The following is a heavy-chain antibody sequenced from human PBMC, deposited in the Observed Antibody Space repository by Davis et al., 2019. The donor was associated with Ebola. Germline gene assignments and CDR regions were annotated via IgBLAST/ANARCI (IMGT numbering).Heavy chain of an antibody. V-gene: IGHV3-73*01. CDR1: GFTLSDSA. CDR3: TNRKNEY. J-gene: IGHJ4*02. CDR2: IRSKANSYAT. Sequence: GGSLRLSCAASGFTLSDSAMHWVRQASGRVPEWVGRIRSKANSYATTYAASVKGRFTISTDDSKNTAYLQMNSLKMDDTAVYYCTNRKNEYWGQGTLVTVSS.